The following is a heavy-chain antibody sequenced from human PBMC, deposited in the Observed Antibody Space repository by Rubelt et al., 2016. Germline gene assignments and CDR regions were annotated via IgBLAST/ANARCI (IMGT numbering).Heavy chain of an antibody. Sequence: QVQLVQSGAEVKKPGASVKVSCKAAGYSFTTYSIHWLRQAPGQRLEWMGWINACNGNTKYSQKFQGRVTITRDASASTAYMELSSLRSEDTAIYYCATGYSSGWYVAYWGQGTLVTVSS. J-gene: IGHJ4*02. CDR3: ATGYSSGWYVAY. D-gene: IGHD6-19*01. V-gene: IGHV1-3*01. CDR2: INACNGNT. CDR1: GYSFTTYS.